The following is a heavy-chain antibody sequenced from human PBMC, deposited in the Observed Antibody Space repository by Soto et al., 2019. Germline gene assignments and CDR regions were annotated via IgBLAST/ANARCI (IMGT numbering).Heavy chain of an antibody. CDR2: IYYSGST. V-gene: IGHV4-30-4*01. J-gene: IGHJ4*02. D-gene: IGHD6-6*01. Sequence: PSETLSLTCTVSGGSISSGDYYWSWIRQPPGKGLEWIGYIYYSGSTYYNPSLKSRVTISVDTSKNQFSLKLSSVTAADTAVYYCARVRSFSYSSSSADYWGQGTLVTVSS. CDR1: GGSISSGDYY. CDR3: ARVRSFSYSSSSADY.